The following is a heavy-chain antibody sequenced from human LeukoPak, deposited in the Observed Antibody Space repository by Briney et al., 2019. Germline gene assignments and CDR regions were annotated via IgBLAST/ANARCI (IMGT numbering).Heavy chain of an antibody. CDR2: INWNGGST. V-gene: IGHV3-20*04. J-gene: IGHJ4*02. CDR1: GFTFDDYG. Sequence: SGGSLRLSCAASGFTFDDYGMSWVRQAPGKGLEWVSGINWNGGSTSYADSVKGRFTISRGNAKNSLYLQMNSLRAEDTALYYCARDTCSGGSCRTYWDYWGQGTLVTVSS. CDR3: ARDTCSGGSCRTYWDY. D-gene: IGHD2-15*01.